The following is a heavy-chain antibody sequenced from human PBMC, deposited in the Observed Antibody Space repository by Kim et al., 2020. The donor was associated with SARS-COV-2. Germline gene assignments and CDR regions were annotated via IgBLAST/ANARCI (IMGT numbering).Heavy chain of an antibody. V-gene: IGHV1-18*01. CDR1: GYTFTSYG. J-gene: IGHJ6*02. CDR2: ISAYNGNT. Sequence: ASVKVSCKASGYTFTSYGISWVRQAPGQGLEWMGWISAYNGNTNYAQKFQGRVTMTTDTSTSTAYMELRSLRSDDTAFYYCARDLSNPSFWSAYHPCHYYGMDVWGQGTTVTVSS. CDR3: ARDLSNPSFWSAYHPCHYYGMDV. D-gene: IGHD3-3*01.